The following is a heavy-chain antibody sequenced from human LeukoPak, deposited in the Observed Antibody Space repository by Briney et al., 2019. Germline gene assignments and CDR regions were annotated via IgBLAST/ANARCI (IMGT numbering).Heavy chain of an antibody. Sequence: GSLRLSCAASGFTFSSYSMNWVRQAPGKGLEWVSSISSSSSYIYYADSVKGRFTISRDNAKNSLYLQMNSLRAEDTAVYYCAKVPYGSGRSNWFDPWGQGTLVTVSS. J-gene: IGHJ5*02. D-gene: IGHD3-10*01. V-gene: IGHV3-21*04. CDR3: AKVPYGSGRSNWFDP. CDR2: ISSSSSYI. CDR1: GFTFSSYS.